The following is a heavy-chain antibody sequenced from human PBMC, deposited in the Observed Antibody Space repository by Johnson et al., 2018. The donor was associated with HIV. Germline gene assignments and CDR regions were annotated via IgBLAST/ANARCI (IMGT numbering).Heavy chain of an antibody. CDR1: GITVNTNY. D-gene: IGHD2-2*01. CDR2: IKQDGSEK. CDR3: ARDGGYCSSTSCFRHWASAFDI. Sequence: VQLVESGGGLVQSGESLRLSCAASGITVNTNYMSWVRRAPGKGLEWVANIKQDGSEKYYVASVTGRFTISRDHAKNSLYLQMNSLRAEDTAVYYCARDGGYCSSTSCFRHWASAFDIWGQGTMVTVSS. J-gene: IGHJ3*02. V-gene: IGHV3-7*01.